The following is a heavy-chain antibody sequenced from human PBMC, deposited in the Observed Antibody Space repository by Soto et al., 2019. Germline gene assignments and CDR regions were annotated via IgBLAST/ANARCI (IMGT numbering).Heavy chain of an antibody. Sequence: QVQLQESGPGLVKPSQTLSLTCTVSGGSISSGDYYWSWIRQPPGKGLEWIGYIYYSGSTYYNPSLKSRVTISVDTSKNQFSLKLSSVTAADTAVYYCARSHYDILIGLYYYYYGMDVWGQGTTVTVSS. V-gene: IGHV4-30-4*01. J-gene: IGHJ6*02. D-gene: IGHD3-9*01. CDR3: ARSHYDILIGLYYYYYGMDV. CDR2: IYYSGST. CDR1: GGSISSGDYY.